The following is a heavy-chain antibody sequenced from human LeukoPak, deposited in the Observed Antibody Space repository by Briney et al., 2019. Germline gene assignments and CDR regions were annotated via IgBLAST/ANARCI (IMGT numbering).Heavy chain of an antibody. J-gene: IGHJ6*02. Sequence: ASVKVSCKASGYTFTSYYMHWVRQAPGQGLEWMGLINPSGGSTSYAQKFQGRVTMTRDTSTSTVYMELSSLRSEDTAVYYCAKSTDYDFWSGYYLYYYYYYGMDVWGQGTTVTVSS. CDR2: INPSGGST. CDR1: GYTFTSYY. D-gene: IGHD3-3*01. CDR3: AKSTDYDFWSGYYLYYYYYYGMDV. V-gene: IGHV1-46*01.